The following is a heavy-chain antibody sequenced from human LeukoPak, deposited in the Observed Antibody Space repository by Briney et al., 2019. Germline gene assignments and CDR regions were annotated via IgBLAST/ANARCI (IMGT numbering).Heavy chain of an antibody. Sequence: AASVKVSCKASGYTFTGYYMHWVRQAPGQGLEWMGWINPNSGGTNYAQKFQGWVTMTRDTSISTAYMELRSLRSDDTAVYYCAREGYCSSTSCYLDVWGKGTTVTVSS. D-gene: IGHD2-2*01. CDR2: INPNSGGT. J-gene: IGHJ6*04. CDR3: AREGYCSSTSCYLDV. V-gene: IGHV1-2*04. CDR1: GYTFTGYY.